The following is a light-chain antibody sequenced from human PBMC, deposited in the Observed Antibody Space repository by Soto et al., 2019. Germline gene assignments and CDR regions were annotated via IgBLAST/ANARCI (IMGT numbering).Light chain of an antibody. J-gene: IGKJ4*01. CDR3: QQYNTYPLS. CDR2: KAS. CDR1: QSISTW. V-gene: IGKV1-5*03. Sequence: DIQMTQSPSTLSASVGDRVTITCRASQSISTWLAWYQQKPGKAPKLLIYKASNLEGGVPSRFSGSGSGTEFTITINSLQPDDSATCFCQQYNTYPLSFCVGTTGEIK.